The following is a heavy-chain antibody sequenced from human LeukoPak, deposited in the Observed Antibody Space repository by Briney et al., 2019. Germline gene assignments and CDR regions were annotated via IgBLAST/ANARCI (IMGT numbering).Heavy chain of an antibody. J-gene: IGHJ4*02. Sequence: GGTLRLSCAASGFTFNTYGMHWVRQAPGKGLEWVAVISYDASNKNYADPVKGPFTISRDYSKNTVYLQMNSLRAEDTAVYFCAKGVGGYTIGYYFDYWGQGTPVTVSS. D-gene: IGHD5-18*01. CDR2: ISYDASNK. CDR1: GFTFNTYG. V-gene: IGHV3-30*18. CDR3: AKGVGGYTIGYYFDY.